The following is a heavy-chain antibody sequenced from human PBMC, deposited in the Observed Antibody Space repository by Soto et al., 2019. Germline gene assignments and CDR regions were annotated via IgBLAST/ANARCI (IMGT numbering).Heavy chain of an antibody. CDR2: ISASGGAT. CDR1: GFIFGDHA. CDR3: AKEQEDIVVVVAVAHDH. V-gene: IGHV3-23*01. D-gene: IGHD2-15*01. J-gene: IGHJ4*02. Sequence: EVQLLESGGGLVQPGGSLRLSCAASGFIFGDHAMSWVRQAPGRGLEWVSDISASGGATHYADSVRGRVTTPRDNSKNTVYQQTNTLRAEDTAIYYCAKEQEDIVVVVAVAHDHWGQGTLVTFSS.